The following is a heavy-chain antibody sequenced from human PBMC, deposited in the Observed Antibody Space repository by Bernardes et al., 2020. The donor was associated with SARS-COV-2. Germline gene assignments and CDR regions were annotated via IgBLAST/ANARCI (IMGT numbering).Heavy chain of an antibody. Sequence: GVLRLSCAASGFSFSPNAMSWVRQAPGKGLEWVSGIGGDGNTHYADSVRGRFSISRDNSNNMLFLQMDSLRAEDTAMYYCAKDVFWWQLDSWGQGALVTVSS. CDR2: IGGDGNT. V-gene: IGHV3-23*01. CDR1: GFSFSPNA. CDR3: AKDVFWWQLDS. D-gene: IGHD2-15*01. J-gene: IGHJ4*02.